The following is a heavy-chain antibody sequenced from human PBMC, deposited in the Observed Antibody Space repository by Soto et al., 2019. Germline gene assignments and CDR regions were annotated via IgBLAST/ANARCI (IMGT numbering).Heavy chain of an antibody. CDR1: GFTFSSYG. V-gene: IGHV3-33*01. D-gene: IGHD2-2*01. J-gene: IGHJ6*02. Sequence: PGGSLRLSCAASGFTFSSYGMHWVRQAPGKGLEWVAVIWYDGSNKYYADSVKGRFTISRDNSKNTLYLQMNSLRAEDTAVYYCARGNRQLLSTLYYYYYGMDVWGQGTTVTVSS. CDR2: IWYDGSNK. CDR3: ARGNRQLLSTLYYYYYGMDV.